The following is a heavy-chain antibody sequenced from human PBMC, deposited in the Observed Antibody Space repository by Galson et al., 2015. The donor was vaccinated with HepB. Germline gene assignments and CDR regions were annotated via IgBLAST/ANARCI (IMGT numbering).Heavy chain of an antibody. CDR2: IKSKTDGGTT. J-gene: IGHJ3*02. D-gene: IGHD1-26*01. CDR3: TTENIVGATTYDAFDI. V-gene: IGHV3-15*07. CDR1: GFAFSNAW. Sequence: SLRLSCAASGFAFSNAWMKWVRQAPGTGLEWVGRIKSKTDGGTTDYAAPVKGRFTISRDDSKNTLDLQMNSLKTEDTSVYYCTTENIVGATTYDAFDIWGQGTMVTVSS.